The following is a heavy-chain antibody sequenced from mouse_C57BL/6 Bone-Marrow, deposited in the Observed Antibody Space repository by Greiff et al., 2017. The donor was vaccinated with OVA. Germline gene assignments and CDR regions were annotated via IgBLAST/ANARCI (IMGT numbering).Heavy chain of an antibody. D-gene: IGHD2-3*01. Sequence: QVQLKQSGPELVKPGASVKISCKASGYAFSSSWMNWVKQRPGKGLEWIGRIYPGDGDTNYNGKFKGKATLTADKSSSTAYMQPSSLTSEDSAVYFCARHEDGYYASYFDYWGQGTTLTVSS. CDR1: GYAFSSSW. CDR3: ARHEDGYYASYFDY. J-gene: IGHJ2*01. CDR2: IYPGDGDT. V-gene: IGHV1-82*01.